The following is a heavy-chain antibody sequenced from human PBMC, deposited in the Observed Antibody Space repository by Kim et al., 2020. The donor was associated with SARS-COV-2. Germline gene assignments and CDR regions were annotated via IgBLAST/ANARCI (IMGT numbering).Heavy chain of an antibody. J-gene: IGHJ4*02. V-gene: IGHV1-69*13. CDR1: GGTFSSYA. CDR3: ARFHRRYSSSWYGGGY. D-gene: IGHD6-13*01. Sequence: SVKVSCKASGGTFSSYAISWVRQAPGQGLEWMGGIIPIFGTANYAQKFQGRVTITADESTSTAYMELSSLRSEDTAVYYCARFHRRYSSSWYGGGYWGQGTLVTVSS. CDR2: IIPIFGTA.